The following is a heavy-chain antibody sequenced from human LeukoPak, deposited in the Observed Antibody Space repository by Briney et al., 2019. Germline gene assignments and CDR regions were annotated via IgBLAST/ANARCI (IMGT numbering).Heavy chain of an antibody. CDR3: TTGRDYNKY. V-gene: IGHV3-15*07. J-gene: IGHJ4*02. CDR2: IKSNTDGGAT. Sequence: PGGSLRLSCAASGSTFSNVWMNWVRQAPGKGLEWVGRIKSNTDGGATDYAAPVKGRFAISGDDSKSTLYLQMNSLKTEDTAIYFCTTGRDYNKYWGQGTLVTVSS. D-gene: IGHD3-9*01. CDR1: GSTFSNVW.